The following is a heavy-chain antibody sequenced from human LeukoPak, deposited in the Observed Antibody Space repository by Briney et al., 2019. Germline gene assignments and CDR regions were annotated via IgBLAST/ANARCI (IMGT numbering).Heavy chain of an antibody. V-gene: IGHV1-46*01. CDR2: INPSGGST. CDR1: GYTFTSYY. CDR3: ARHKIRVYGSGSRDAFDI. J-gene: IGHJ3*02. Sequence: ASVKVSCKASGYTFTSYYMHWVRQAPGQGLEWMGIINPSGGSTSYAQKFQGRVTITADESTSTAYMELSSLRSEDTAVYYCARHKIRVYGSGSRDAFDIWGQGTMVTVSS. D-gene: IGHD3-10*01.